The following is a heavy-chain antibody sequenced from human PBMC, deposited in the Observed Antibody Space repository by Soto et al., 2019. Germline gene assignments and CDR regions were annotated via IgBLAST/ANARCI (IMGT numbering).Heavy chain of an antibody. D-gene: IGHD3-3*01. CDR1: GFTFFSYG. Sequence: PGGSLRLSCAASGFTFFSYGMHWVHQAPGKGLEWVAVISYDGSNKYYGDSVKGRFTISRDNSKNTLYLQMNSLRADDTAVYYCAKDRAGDIYVAARSGLDYWGQGTLVTVSS. CDR3: AKDRAGDIYVAARSGLDY. J-gene: IGHJ4*02. CDR2: ISYDGSNK. V-gene: IGHV3-30*18.